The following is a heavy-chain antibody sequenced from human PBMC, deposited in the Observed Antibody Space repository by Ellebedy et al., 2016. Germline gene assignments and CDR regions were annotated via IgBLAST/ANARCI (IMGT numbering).Heavy chain of an antibody. CDR1: GFTFSSYS. Sequence: GGSLRLSCAASGFTFSSYSMNWVRPAPGKGLEWVSSISSSSSYIYYADSVKGRFTLSRDNAKNSLYLQMNSLRAEDTAVYYCARGGYYDSSGYSGYWGQGTLVTVSS. V-gene: IGHV3-21*01. CDR3: ARGGYYDSSGYSGY. D-gene: IGHD3-22*01. CDR2: ISSSSSYI. J-gene: IGHJ4*02.